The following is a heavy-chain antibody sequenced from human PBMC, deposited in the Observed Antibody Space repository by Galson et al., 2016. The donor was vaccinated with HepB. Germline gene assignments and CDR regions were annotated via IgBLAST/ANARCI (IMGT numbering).Heavy chain of an antibody. J-gene: IGHJ4*02. Sequence: SLRLSCAASGFIFSVYNMNWARQAPGKGLEWIAWITSSSDTIYYADSVKGRFTISRDNAKNSLYVEMNSLRDEDTAGYYCARDDYFRPGYWGQGTLVTVSS. D-gene: IGHD3-16*01. CDR3: ARDDYFRPGY. V-gene: IGHV3-48*02. CDR2: ITSSSDTI. CDR1: GFIFSVYN.